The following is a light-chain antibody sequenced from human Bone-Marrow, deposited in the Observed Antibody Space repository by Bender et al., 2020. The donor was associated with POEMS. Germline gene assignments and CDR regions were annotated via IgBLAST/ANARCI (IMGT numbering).Light chain of an antibody. CDR1: NFGNNA. CDR2: SNN. J-gene: IGLJ3*02. V-gene: IGLV1-44*01. Sequence: NFGNNAANWYQHVPGTAPKLLIYSNNQRPSGVPDRFSASTSGTSASLAISGLHSDDEADYYGSSWDDSLNGWVFGGGTKLTVL. CDR3: SSWDDSLNGWV.